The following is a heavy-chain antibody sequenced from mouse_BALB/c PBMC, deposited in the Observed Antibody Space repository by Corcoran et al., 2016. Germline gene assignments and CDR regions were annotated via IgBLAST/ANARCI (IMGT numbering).Heavy chain of an antibody. J-gene: IGHJ3*01. CDR2: INPYNDGT. CDR3: ARTITTLVEGFAY. V-gene: IGHV1S136*01. CDR1: GYTFTSYV. Sequence: EVQLQQSGPELVKPGASVKMSCKASGYTFTSYVMHWVKQKPGQGLEWIGYINPYNDGTKYNEKFKGKATLTSDKSSSTAYMELSSLTSEDSAVYYCARTITTLVEGFAYWGQGTLVTVSA. D-gene: IGHD1-1*01.